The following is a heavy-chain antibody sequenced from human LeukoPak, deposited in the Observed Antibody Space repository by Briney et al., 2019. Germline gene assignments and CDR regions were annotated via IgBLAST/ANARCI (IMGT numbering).Heavy chain of an antibody. D-gene: IGHD6-19*01. V-gene: IGHV3-30*02. CDR3: ARGHSSGRDYYFDT. Sequence: GGSLRLSCAASGFTFSSYGMHWVRQAPGKGLEWVAFIRYDGSNKYYADSVKGRFTISRDNSKNTLYLQMNSLRAEDTAVYYCARGHSSGRDYYFDTWGQGTLVTVSS. CDR2: IRYDGSNK. J-gene: IGHJ4*02. CDR1: GFTFSSYG.